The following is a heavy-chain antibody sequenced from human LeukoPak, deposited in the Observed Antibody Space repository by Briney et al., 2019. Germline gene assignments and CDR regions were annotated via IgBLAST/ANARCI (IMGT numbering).Heavy chain of an antibody. CDR2: ISAYNGNT. Sequence: ASVKVSCKASGYTFTGYYMHWVRQAPGQGLEWMGWISAYNGNTNYAQKLQGRVTMTTDTSTSTAYMELRSLRSDDTAVYYCARERIYYDSSGKNYGTNWFDPWGQGTLVTVSS. V-gene: IGHV1-18*04. CDR1: GYTFTGYY. D-gene: IGHD3-22*01. CDR3: ARERIYYDSSGKNYGTNWFDP. J-gene: IGHJ5*02.